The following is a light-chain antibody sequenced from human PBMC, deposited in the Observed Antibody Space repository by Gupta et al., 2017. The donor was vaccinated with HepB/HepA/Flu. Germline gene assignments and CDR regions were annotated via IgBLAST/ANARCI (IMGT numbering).Light chain of an antibody. J-gene: IGKJ1*01. CDR3: QQYGDSEVT. Sequence: IVLTQSPGTPSSSPVEGTTPSSRASQTVISNYLAWYQQRPGQAPRLLIYAASNRAAGIPDRFSGSGSRTDFALTISRLEPEDFAVYYCQQYGDSEVTFGQGTKVEIK. CDR1: QTVISNY. CDR2: AAS. V-gene: IGKV3-20*01.